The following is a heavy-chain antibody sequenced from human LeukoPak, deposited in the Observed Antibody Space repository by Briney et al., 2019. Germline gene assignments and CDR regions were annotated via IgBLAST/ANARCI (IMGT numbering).Heavy chain of an antibody. V-gene: IGHV2-5*02. CDR2: IYWDDDK. J-gene: IGHJ4*02. D-gene: IGHD5-24*01. CDR1: GFSLSTSGVG. CDR3: AHRYIRDGYNYGTFDY. Sequence: SGPTLVKPTQTLTLTCTFSGFSLSTSGVGVGWIRQPTAKALEWLALIYWDDDKRYSPSLKSRLTITKDTSKNQVVLTMTNMDPVDTATYYCAHRYIRDGYNYGTFDYWGQGTLVTVSS.